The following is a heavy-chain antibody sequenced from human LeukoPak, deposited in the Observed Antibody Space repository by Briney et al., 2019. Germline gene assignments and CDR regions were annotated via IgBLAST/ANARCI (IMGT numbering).Heavy chain of an antibody. J-gene: IGHJ3*02. Sequence: SLRLSCAASGFTFHDYAIHWVRQAPGKGLEWVSGISWNGAKIVYADSVKGRFTISRDNAKNSLYLQMDSLGTEDTALYYCAKETHSTMVPGYAFDIWGQGTMVTVSS. V-gene: IGHV3-9*01. D-gene: IGHD2-8*01. CDR2: ISWNGAKI. CDR1: GFTFHDYA. CDR3: AKETHSTMVPGYAFDI.